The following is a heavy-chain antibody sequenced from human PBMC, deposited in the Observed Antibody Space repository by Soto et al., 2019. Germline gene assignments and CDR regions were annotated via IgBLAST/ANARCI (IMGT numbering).Heavy chain of an antibody. V-gene: IGHV1-2*02. CDR1: GYIFSGNY. J-gene: IGHJ5*02. CDR2: INAKNGAT. Sequence: QVQLVQSGAEVRKPGASVKVSCKASGYIFSGNYLHWVRRAPGQGLDWMAWINAKNGATNYAQKFRGRATVTRDTSISTTYLELSGLTSADTAVYYCARAREDSSGWFDHWGQGTQVTVS. CDR3: ARAREDSSGWFDH. D-gene: IGHD6-19*01.